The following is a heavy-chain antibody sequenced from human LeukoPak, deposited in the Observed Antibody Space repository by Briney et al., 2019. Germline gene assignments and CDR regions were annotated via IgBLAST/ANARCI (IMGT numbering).Heavy chain of an antibody. Sequence: GGSLRLSCAASGFTVSSNYMTWVRQAPGKGLEWVSVIYSGGSTYYADSVKGRFTISRDKSKNTLYLQMNSLRAEDTAVYYCARGSGDYNFYFEYWGQGTLVTVSS. J-gene: IGHJ4*02. V-gene: IGHV3-66*01. CDR3: ARGSGDYNFYFEY. CDR1: GFTVSSNY. CDR2: IYSGGST. D-gene: IGHD5-24*01.